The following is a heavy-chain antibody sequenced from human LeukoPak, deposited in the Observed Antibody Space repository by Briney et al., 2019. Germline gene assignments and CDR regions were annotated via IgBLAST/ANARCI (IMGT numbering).Heavy chain of an antibody. D-gene: IGHD5-18*01. J-gene: IGHJ5*02. Sequence: SETLSLTCTVSSGSISSSIYYWGWIRQPPGKGLEWIGRIYTSGSTNYNPSLKSRVTMSVDTSKNQFSLKLSSVTAADTAVYYCASSSYGYNWFDPWGQGTLVTVSS. CDR1: SGSISSSIYY. V-gene: IGHV4-61*05. CDR3: ASSSYGYNWFDP. CDR2: IYTSGST.